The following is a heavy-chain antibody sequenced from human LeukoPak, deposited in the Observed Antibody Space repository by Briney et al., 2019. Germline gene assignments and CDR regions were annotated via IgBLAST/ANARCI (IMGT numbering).Heavy chain of an antibody. Sequence: KPSETLSLTCTVSGYSISSGYYWGWIRQPPGKGLEWIGSIYHSGSTYYNPSLKSRVTISVDTSKNQFSLKLSSVTAADTAVYYCARDRGPLTVTTSRWGQGTLVTVSS. CDR2: IYHSGST. CDR3: ARDRGPLTVTTSR. J-gene: IGHJ4*02. V-gene: IGHV4-38-2*02. CDR1: GYSISSGYY. D-gene: IGHD4-11*01.